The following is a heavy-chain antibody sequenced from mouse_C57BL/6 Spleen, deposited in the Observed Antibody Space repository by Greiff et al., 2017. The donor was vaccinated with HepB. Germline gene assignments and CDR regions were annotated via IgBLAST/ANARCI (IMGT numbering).Heavy chain of an antibody. D-gene: IGHD2-2*01. Sequence: QVQLQQPGAELVRPGTSVKLSCKASGYTFTSYWMHWVKQRPGQGLEWIGVIDPSDSYTNYNQKFKDKATLTVDKSSSTAYMQLSSLTSEDSAVYYCARIGYDPFAYWGQGTLVTVSA. CDR3: ARIGYDPFAY. J-gene: IGHJ3*01. CDR1: GYTFTSYW. V-gene: IGHV1-59*01. CDR2: IDPSDSYT.